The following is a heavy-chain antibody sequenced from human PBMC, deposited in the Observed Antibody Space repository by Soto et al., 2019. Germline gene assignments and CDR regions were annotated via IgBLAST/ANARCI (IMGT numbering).Heavy chain of an antibody. J-gene: IGHJ4*02. CDR1: GFSFGGYV. CDR2: ISGSGASS. Sequence: PGGSLRLSCAASGFSFGGYVMIWVRQAPGKGLEWVAAISGSGASSFFADSVRGRFVISRDNSQNTVFLQMSNLRAEDTAMYYCTKGSRGYTNYFFDSWGLGTLVTVSS. CDR3: TKGSRGYTNYFFDS. V-gene: IGHV3-23*01. D-gene: IGHD6-25*01.